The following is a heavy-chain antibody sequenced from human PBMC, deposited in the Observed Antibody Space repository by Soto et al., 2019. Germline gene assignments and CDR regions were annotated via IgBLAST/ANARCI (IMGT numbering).Heavy chain of an antibody. D-gene: IGHD4-17*01. CDR3: AAGPDYGPHNDY. CDR2: IRQDGNEK. J-gene: IGHJ4*02. Sequence: EVELVESGGGLVQPGGSLRLSCADSGFSFSNYWMTWVRQAPGKGLEWVANIRQDGNEKYYVDSVKGRFTISRDNTKNSLYLQMNSLRAEDTAVYYCAAGPDYGPHNDYWGQGTLVTVSS. CDR1: GFSFSNYW. V-gene: IGHV3-7*01.